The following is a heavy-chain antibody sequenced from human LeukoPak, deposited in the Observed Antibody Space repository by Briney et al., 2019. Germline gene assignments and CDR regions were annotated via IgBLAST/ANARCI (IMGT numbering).Heavy chain of an antibody. J-gene: IGHJ4*02. D-gene: IGHD2-2*03. CDR2: ITTSADTP. CDR3: ARVGIVVVPAAPEGDY. CDR1: GFTLSNFA. V-gene: IGHV3-23*01. Sequence: GGSLRLSCAASGFTLSNFAMSWVRQAPGKGLEWVSLITTSADTPYYADSVKGRFTISRDNSKNTLFLQMNGLRAEDTAVYYCARVGIVVVPAAPEGDYWGQGTLVTVSS.